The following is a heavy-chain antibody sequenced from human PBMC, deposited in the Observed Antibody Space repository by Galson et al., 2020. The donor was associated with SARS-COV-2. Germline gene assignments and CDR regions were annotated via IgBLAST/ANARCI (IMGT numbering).Heavy chain of an antibody. CDR3: ARGGGSYYSWFDP. D-gene: IGHD1-26*01. CDR2: ISYDETNK. J-gene: IGHJ5*02. Sequence: TGGSLRLSCAASGFTFSRYALHWVRQAPGKGLEWVAVISYDETNKYYADSVRGRFTISRDNSKNTLYLQMNSLRTEDTAVYYCARGGGSYYSWFDPWGQGTLVTVSS. V-gene: IGHV3-30-3*01. CDR1: GFTFSRYA.